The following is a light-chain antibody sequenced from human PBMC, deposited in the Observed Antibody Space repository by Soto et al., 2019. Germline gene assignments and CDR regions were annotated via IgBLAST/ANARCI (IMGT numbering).Light chain of an antibody. CDR1: SSDVGGYNY. V-gene: IGLV2-14*01. CDR3: SSYTSSSTRV. J-gene: IGLJ3*02. CDR2: EVS. Sequence: QSALTQPASVSGSPEQSITISCTRTSSDVGGYNYVSWYQQHPGKAPKLMIYEVSNQPSGVSNRFSGSKSGNTASLTISGLQAEDEADYYCSSYTSSSTRVFGGGTKVTVL.